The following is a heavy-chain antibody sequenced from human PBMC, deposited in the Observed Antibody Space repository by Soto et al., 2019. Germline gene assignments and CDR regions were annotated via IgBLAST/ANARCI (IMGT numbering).Heavy chain of an antibody. J-gene: IGHJ4*02. D-gene: IGHD6-13*01. CDR2: IRSKAYGGTT. CDR3: TRDEQQLAIDC. Sequence: LRLSCTASGFTFGDYAMSWVRQAPGKGLEWVGFIRSKAYGGTTEYATSVKGRFTISRDDSKSIAYLQMNSLKTEDTAVYYCTRDEQQLAIDCWGQGTLVTVSS. V-gene: IGHV3-49*04. CDR1: GFTFGDYA.